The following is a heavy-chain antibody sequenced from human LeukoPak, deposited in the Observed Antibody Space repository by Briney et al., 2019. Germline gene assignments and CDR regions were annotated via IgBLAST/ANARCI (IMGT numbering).Heavy chain of an antibody. CDR1: GFTFTSSA. Sequence: GASVKVSCKTSGFTFTSSAMQWVRQARGQCLEWIGWIVVGSGNTKYAQKFQERVAITRETSISTAYMELSSLRSEDTAVYYCAAELEIQLWFGVGYGMDVWGQGTTVTVSS. CDR2: IVVGSGNT. CDR3: AAELEIQLWFGVGYGMDV. J-gene: IGHJ6*02. V-gene: IGHV1-58*02. D-gene: IGHD5-18*01.